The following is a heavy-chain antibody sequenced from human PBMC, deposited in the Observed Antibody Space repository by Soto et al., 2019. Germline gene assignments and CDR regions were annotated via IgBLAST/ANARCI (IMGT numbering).Heavy chain of an antibody. D-gene: IGHD3-3*01. CDR1: GFSLSTSGMC. CDR3: ARKYYRSGYLDY. CDR2: IDWDDDK. J-gene: IGHJ4*02. Sequence: VSGPTLVNPTQTLTLTCTFSGFSLSTSGMCVSWIRQPPGKALEWLARIDWDDDKYYSTSLKTRLTISKDTSKNQVVLTMTNMDPVDTATYYCARKYYRSGYLDYWGQGTLVTVSS. V-gene: IGHV2-70*11.